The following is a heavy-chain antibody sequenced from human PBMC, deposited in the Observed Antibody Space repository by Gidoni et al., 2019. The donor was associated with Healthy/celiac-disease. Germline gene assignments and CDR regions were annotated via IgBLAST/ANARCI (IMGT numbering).Heavy chain of an antibody. V-gene: IGHV4-31*01. CDR2: SEYSGST. D-gene: IGHD3-3*01. Sequence: QVQLQESGAGMVKPSQPLSLTCTVSGGSISSGGYYWSWIRQHPGKGLEWIGYSEYSGSTYYNPSVKSLVTISVDTSKNQFSLKLSSVTAADTAVYYCARSPYDFWSGYIYYYGMDVWGQGTTVTVSS. J-gene: IGHJ6*02. CDR1: GGSISSGGYY. CDR3: ARSPYDFWSGYIYYYGMDV.